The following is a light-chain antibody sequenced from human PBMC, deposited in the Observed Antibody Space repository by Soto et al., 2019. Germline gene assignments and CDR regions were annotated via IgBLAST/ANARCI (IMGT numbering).Light chain of an antibody. Sequence: QAAVTQEPSLTGSPGGTVTLTCASTTGAVTSRHYPYWFQQKPGQVPRALIYDTSNKHSWTPARFSGSLLGGIPALNLSGAQPEDEADYYCSLSYSGVRVFGGGTKLTVL. J-gene: IGLJ3*02. CDR1: TGAVTSRHY. V-gene: IGLV7-46*01. CDR2: DTS. CDR3: SLSYSGVRV.